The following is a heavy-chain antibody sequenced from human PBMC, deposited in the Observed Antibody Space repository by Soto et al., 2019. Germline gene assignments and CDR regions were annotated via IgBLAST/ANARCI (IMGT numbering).Heavy chain of an antibody. CDR2: VYYSGGT. CDR3: ARGVRDNLQRSYYMDV. D-gene: IGHD3-10*01. V-gene: IGHV4-59*01. CDR1: GGSINNYW. J-gene: IGHJ6*03. Sequence: QVQLQESGPGLVRPSETLSLTCNVSGGSINNYWWSWIRQPPGKGLEWVGYVYYSGGTNYNPSLKSRLTISADKARNQFSLRLSSVTAADTAVYFCARGVRDNLQRSYYMDVWGKGTTITVS.